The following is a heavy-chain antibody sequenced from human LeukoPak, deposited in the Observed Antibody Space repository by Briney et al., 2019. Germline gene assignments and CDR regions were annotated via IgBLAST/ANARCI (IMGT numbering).Heavy chain of an antibody. J-gene: IGHJ4*02. CDR3: ASDRSGYFDY. CDR1: GFTFSTYT. D-gene: IGHD3-3*01. CDR2: ISSSCSYI. Sequence: PGGSLRLSCAASGFTFSTYTMSWVRQAPGKGLEWVSSISSSCSYIYYADSVKGRFTISRDNAKNSLYLRMNSLSAEDTAVYYCASDRSGYFDYWGQGTLVTVSS. V-gene: IGHV3-21*01.